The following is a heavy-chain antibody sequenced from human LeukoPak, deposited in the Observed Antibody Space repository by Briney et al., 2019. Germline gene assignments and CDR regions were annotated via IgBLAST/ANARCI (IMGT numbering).Heavy chain of an antibody. CDR2: IYYSGST. CDR1: NGAFSGYY. V-gene: IGHV4-59*01. D-gene: IGHD5-24*01. CDR3: ARAEDGYNFDY. J-gene: IGHJ4*02. Sequence: SETLSLTCAVYNGAFSGYYWNWIRQPPGKGLEWIGYIYYSGSTSYNPALKSRVTISVDTSKNQFSLKVTSVTAADTAVYYCARAEDGYNFDYWGQGTLVTVSS.